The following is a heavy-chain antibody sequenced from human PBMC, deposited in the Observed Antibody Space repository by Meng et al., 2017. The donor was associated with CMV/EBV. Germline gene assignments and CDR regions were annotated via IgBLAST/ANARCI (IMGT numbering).Heavy chain of an antibody. CDR3: ARDLVEDIVVVPAAITFDY. V-gene: IGHV4-38-2*02. Sequence: SETLSLTCTVSGYSISSGYYWGRIRQPPGKGLEWIGSIYHSGSTYYNPSLKSRVTISVDTSKNQFSLKLSSVTAADTAVYYCARDLVEDIVVVPAAITFDYWGQGALVTVSS. CDR1: GYSISSGYY. D-gene: IGHD2-2*02. J-gene: IGHJ4*02. CDR2: IYHSGST.